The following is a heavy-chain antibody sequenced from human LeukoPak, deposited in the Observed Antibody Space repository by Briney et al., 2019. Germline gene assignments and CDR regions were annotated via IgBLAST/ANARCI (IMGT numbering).Heavy chain of an antibody. CDR1: GFRFSDSW. D-gene: IGHD4-17*01. J-gene: IGHJ4*01. CDR2: MDPNGNTK. Sequence: PGGSLRLSCAASGFRFSDSWMTWVRQSPGRGLEWVANMDPNGNTKNYLDSVKGRFTISRDNARNLVYLQLNNLRAEDTSVYYCARDPAYGAYDYCGHGILVTVSS. V-gene: IGHV3-7*01. CDR3: ARDPAYGAYDY.